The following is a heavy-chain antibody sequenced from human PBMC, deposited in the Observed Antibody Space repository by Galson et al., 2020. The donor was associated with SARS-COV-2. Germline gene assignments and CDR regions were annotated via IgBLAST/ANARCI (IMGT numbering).Heavy chain of an antibody. CDR2: IYPGDSDT. V-gene: IGHV5-51*01. J-gene: IGHJ4*02. Sequence: GESLKISCKGSGYSFTSYWIGWVRQMPGKGLEWMGIIYPGDSDTRYSPSFQGQVTISADKSISTAYLQWSSRKASDTAMYYCASPGGYNWSEGGGGGFGYWGQGTLVTVSS. CDR1: GYSFTSYW. D-gene: IGHD1-1*01. CDR3: ASPGGYNWSEGGGGGFGY.